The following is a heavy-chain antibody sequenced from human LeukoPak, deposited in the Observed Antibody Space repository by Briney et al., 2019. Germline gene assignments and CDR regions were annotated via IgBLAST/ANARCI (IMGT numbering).Heavy chain of an antibody. V-gene: IGHV3-21*01. D-gene: IGHD6-13*01. Sequence: GGSLRLSCAASGFTFSSYSMNWVRQAPGKGLEWVSSISSSSSYIYYADSVKGRFTISRDNAKNSLYLQMNSLRAEDTAVYYCARDLGIAAAGTDYWGQGTLVTVSS. CDR2: ISSSSSYI. J-gene: IGHJ4*02. CDR3: ARDLGIAAAGTDY. CDR1: GFTFSSYS.